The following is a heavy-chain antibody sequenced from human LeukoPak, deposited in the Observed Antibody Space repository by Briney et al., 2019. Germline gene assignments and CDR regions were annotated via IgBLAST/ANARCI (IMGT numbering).Heavy chain of an antibody. CDR1: GFTFSSYG. Sequence: GGSLRLSCAASGFTFSSYGMHWVRRAPGKGLEWVAVISYDGSNKYYADSVKGRFTISRDNSKNTLYLQMNSLRAEDTAVYYCAKDAEMATVYYFDYWGQGTLVTVSS. V-gene: IGHV3-30*18. CDR3: AKDAEMATVYYFDY. CDR2: ISYDGSNK. D-gene: IGHD5-24*01. J-gene: IGHJ4*02.